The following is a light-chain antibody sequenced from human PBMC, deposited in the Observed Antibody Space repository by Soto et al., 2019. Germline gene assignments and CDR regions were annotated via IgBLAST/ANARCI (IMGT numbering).Light chain of an antibody. CDR1: SSDVGGYNY. CDR3: SSYTGSSVV. CDR2: DVN. Sequence: QSALTQPASVSVSPGQSITISCTGTSSDVGGYNYVSWYQQHPGKAPKLMIYDVNNRPSGVSNRFSGSKSGNTASLTISGLQAEDEAEYYCSSYTGSSVVFGGGTKLTVL. J-gene: IGLJ2*01. V-gene: IGLV2-14*03.